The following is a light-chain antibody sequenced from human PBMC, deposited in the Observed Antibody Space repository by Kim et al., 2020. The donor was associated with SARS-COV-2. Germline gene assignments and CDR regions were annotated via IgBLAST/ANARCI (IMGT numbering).Light chain of an antibody. V-gene: IGLV1-40*01. CDR2: ENN. Sequence: QLVLTQPPSVSGAPGQRVTISCTGSGSDIGAGYDVHWYQLLPGTAPKLLIYENNNRPSGVPDRFSGSKSGTSASLAITGLQAEDEADYYCQSGSLSEVIFGGGTQLTVL. CDR3: QSGSLSEVI. CDR1: GSDIGAGYD. J-gene: IGLJ2*01.